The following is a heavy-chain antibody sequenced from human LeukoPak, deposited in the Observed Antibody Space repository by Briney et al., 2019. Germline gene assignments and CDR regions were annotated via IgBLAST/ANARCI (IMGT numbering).Heavy chain of an antibody. D-gene: IGHD6-13*01. CDR3: ARDGQQLVHDAFDI. V-gene: IGHV4-31*03. Sequence: SQTLSLTCTVSGGSISSGGYYWSWIRQHPGKGLEWIGYIYYSGSTYYNPSLKSRVTISVDTSKNQFSLKLSSVTAADTAVYYCARDGQQLVHDAFDIWGQGTMVTVSS. J-gene: IGHJ3*02. CDR2: IYYSGST. CDR1: GGSISSGGYY.